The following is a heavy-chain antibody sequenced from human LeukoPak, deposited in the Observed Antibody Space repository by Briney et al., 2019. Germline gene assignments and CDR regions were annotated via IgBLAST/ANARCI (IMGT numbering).Heavy chain of an antibody. Sequence: KPSETLSLTCTVSGGSISSSSYYWGWIRQPPGKGLEWIGSIYYSGSTYYNPSLKSRVTISVDTSKNQFSLKLSSVTAADTAVYYCARAYYYDSSGYYHAWGQGTLVTVSS. CDR1: GGSISSSSYY. CDR3: ARAYYYDSSGYYHA. CDR2: IYYSGST. V-gene: IGHV4-39*01. J-gene: IGHJ5*02. D-gene: IGHD3-22*01.